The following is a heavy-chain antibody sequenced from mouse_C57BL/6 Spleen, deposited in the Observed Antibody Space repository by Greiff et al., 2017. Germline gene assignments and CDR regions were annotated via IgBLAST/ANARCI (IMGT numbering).Heavy chain of an antibody. D-gene: IGHD1-1*01. J-gene: IGHJ1*03. CDR3: ARSLNYYGSSPYWYFDV. Sequence: QVQLQQPGAELVRPGTSVKLSCKASGYTFTSYWMHWVKQRPGQGLEWIGVIDPSDSYTNYNQKFKDKATLTVDTSSSTAYMQLSSLTSEDSAVYYCARSLNYYGSSPYWYFDVWGTGTTGTVSS. CDR1: GYTFTSYW. CDR2: IDPSDSYT. V-gene: IGHV1-59*01.